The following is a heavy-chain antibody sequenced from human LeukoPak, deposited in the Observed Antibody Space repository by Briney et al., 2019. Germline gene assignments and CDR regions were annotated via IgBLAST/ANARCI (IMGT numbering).Heavy chain of an antibody. CDR3: AAGDAMDY. CDR1: GFTFSSYW. J-gene: IGHJ4*02. CDR2: IKQDGSEI. V-gene: IGHV3-7*01. Sequence: GGSLRLSCAVSGFTFSSYWMYWVRQAPGKGLEWVANIKQDGSEIYYVDSVKGRFTISRDNTKNSLYLQMNSLRAEDAALYYCAAGDAMDYWGQGTLVFVSS.